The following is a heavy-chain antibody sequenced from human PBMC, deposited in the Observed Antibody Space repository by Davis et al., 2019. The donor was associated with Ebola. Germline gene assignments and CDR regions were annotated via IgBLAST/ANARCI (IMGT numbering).Heavy chain of an antibody. V-gene: IGHV3-23*01. Sequence: PGGSLRPSCAASGFTSSSDAMSWVRQAPGKGLECVSVISATGGSTYYADSVKGRFTISRDNSKNTLYMEMNSLRAEDTALYYCAKSAGTPGWFGPWGQGTLVTVSS. J-gene: IGHJ5*02. CDR1: GFTSSSDA. CDR2: ISATGGST. D-gene: IGHD1-1*01. CDR3: AKSAGTPGWFGP.